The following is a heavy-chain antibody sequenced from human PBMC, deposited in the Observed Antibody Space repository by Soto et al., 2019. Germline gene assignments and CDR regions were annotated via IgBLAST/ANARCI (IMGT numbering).Heavy chain of an antibody. CDR3: ASGIQLWLREINGGYSG. D-gene: IGHD5-18*01. J-gene: IGHJ4*01. CDR1: GGTFSTYA. Sequence: QVQLVQSGAEVKKPESSVKVSCKAPGGTFSTYAISWVRQAPGQGLEWMGGIIPIFGTANYAQRFQDRVTITTDKSTNTVYMELSSLRSEDTAVYFCASGIQLWLREINGGYSGCGDGTVVTVCS. V-gene: IGHV1-69*05. CDR2: IIPIFGTA.